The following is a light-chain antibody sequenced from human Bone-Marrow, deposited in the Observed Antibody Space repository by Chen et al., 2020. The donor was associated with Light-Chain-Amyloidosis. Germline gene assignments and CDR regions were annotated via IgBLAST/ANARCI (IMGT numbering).Light chain of an antibody. CDR1: QPISSNY. CDR2: GSS. Sequence: EIELTQSPRTRSLSTGEGANVSCMASQPISSNYLTWYQQKFGQAPRLLIYGSSSRATGIPDRFTGSGSGTDFTLTINRLEPEDFAMYYCQQYGTSPLTFGGGTKVEIK. J-gene: IGKJ4*01. CDR3: QQYGTSPLT. V-gene: IGKV3-20*01.